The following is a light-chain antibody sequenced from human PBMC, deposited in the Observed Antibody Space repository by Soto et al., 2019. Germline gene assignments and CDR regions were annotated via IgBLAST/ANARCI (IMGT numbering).Light chain of an antibody. Sequence: DIQMTQSPSTLSASVGDRVTITCRASQDINTFLAWYQQKPGKAPKLLIYDASGLESGVPSRFSGSGSGTEFTLTISSLQPDDFATYYCQQYHDYWTFGQGTKVDIK. CDR2: DAS. V-gene: IGKV1-5*01. CDR1: QDINTF. J-gene: IGKJ1*01. CDR3: QQYHDYWT.